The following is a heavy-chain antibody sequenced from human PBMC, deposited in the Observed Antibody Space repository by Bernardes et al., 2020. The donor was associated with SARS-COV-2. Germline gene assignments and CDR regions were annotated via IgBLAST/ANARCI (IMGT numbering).Heavy chain of an antibody. J-gene: IGHJ6*02. CDR2: FDPEDGET. Sequence: ASVKVSCKVSGYTLTELSMHWVRQAPGKGLEWMGGFDPEDGETIYAQKFQGRFTISRDESENSLYLQMSSLKTEDTAVYYCVRASYVSGTTRRFVIDVWGQGTTVTVSS. D-gene: IGHD1-7*01. V-gene: IGHV1-24*01. CDR3: VRASYVSGTTRRFVIDV. CDR1: GYTLTELS.